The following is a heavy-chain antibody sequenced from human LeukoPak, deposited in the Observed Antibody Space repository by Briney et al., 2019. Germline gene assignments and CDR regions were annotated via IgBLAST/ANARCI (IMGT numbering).Heavy chain of an antibody. CDR1: GYIFSSYG. CDR2: INAYNGNT. D-gene: IGHD2-2*01. V-gene: IGHV1-18*01. Sequence: GASVKVSCKTSGYIFSSYGISWVRQAPGQGLEWMGWINAYNGNTNYVQKFQGRVSLTTDTPTSTAYMELRSLRSDDTAVYYCARMTAEIGYCSIISCSHFDYWGQGTLVTVSS. J-gene: IGHJ4*02. CDR3: ARMTAEIGYCSIISCSHFDY.